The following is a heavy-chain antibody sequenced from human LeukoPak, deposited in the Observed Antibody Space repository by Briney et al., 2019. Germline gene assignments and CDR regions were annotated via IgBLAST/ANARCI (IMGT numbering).Heavy chain of an antibody. CDR3: ARDRRIQLWYDY. CDR2: IYYSGST. CDR1: GGSISSSSYY. V-gene: IGHV4-39*07. J-gene: IGHJ4*01. Sequence: PSETLSLTCTVSGGSISSSSYYWGWIRQPPGKGLEWIGSIYYSGSTYYNPSLKSRVTISVDTSKSQFSLKLSSVTAADTAVYYCARDRRIQLWYDYWGQGTLVTVSS. D-gene: IGHD5-18*01.